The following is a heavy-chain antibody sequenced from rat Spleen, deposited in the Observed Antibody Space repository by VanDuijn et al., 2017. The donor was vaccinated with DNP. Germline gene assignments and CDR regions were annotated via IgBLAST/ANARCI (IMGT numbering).Heavy chain of an antibody. CDR3: TRGDILRSFDY. V-gene: IGHV3-1*01. Sequence: EVRLQESGPGLVKPSQSLSLTCSVTGYSITSTYWGWIRKFPGNKMEWIGHISYSGSTRYHPSLKSRISITRDTSKNQFFLQLNSVTTDDTATYYCTRGDILRSFDYWGQGVMVTVSS. J-gene: IGHJ2*01. CDR2: ISYSGST. D-gene: IGHD1-6*01. CDR1: GYSITSTY.